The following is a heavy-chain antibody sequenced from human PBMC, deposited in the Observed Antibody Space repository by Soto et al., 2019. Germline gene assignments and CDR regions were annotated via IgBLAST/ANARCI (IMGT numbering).Heavy chain of an antibody. D-gene: IGHD6-25*01. CDR1: GGSISSGDFY. CDR3: SVEDSNGNWFDP. Sequence: SETLSLTCTVSGGSISSGDFYWGWLRQTPGKGLEFIGSMYYSGTTYYNPSLKSRVTISVDTSKNQFTLKLISVTDADTAVYYCSVEDSNGNWFDPWGQGATVTVSS. CDR2: MYYSGTT. V-gene: IGHV4-39*01. J-gene: IGHJ5*02.